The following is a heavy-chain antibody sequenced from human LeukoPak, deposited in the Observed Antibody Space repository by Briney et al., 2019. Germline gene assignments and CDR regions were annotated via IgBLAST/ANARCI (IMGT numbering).Heavy chain of an antibody. V-gene: IGHV3-23*01. Sequence: PSETLSLTCTVSGGSVSSYYWSWVRQAPGKGLEWVSAVSGSGRSTFFADSLKGRFTISRDNSKNTLYLQMNSLRAEDTALYYCAKAANWNDRHNYNYYYGMDVWGQGTTVTVSS. CDR1: GGSVSSYY. D-gene: IGHD1-20*01. CDR3: AKAANWNDRHNYNYYYGMDV. CDR2: VSGSGRST. J-gene: IGHJ6*02.